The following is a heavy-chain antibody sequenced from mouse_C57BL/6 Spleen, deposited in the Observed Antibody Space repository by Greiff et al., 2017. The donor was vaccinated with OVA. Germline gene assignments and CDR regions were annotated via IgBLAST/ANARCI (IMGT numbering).Heavy chain of an antibody. Sequence: QVQLQQSGAELVKPGASVKLSCKASGYTFTSYWMHWVKQRPGQGLEWIGRIDPNSGGTKYNEKFKSKATLTVDKPSSTAYMQLSSLTSEDSAVYYCARDYYGQEVVYWGQGTTLTVSS. CDR2: IDPNSGGT. CDR1: GYTFTSYW. V-gene: IGHV1-62-3*01. J-gene: IGHJ2*01. CDR3: ARDYYGQEVVY. D-gene: IGHD1-1*01.